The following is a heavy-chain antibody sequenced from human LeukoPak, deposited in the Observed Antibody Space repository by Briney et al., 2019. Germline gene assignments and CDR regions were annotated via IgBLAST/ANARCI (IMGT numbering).Heavy chain of an antibody. J-gene: IGHJ6*03. CDR1: GYTFTGYY. CDR2: MNPNRGNT. Sequence: GASVKVSCKASGYTFTGYYMHWVRQATGQGREWMGWMNPNRGNTGYAQKFQGRVTITRNTSISTAYMELSSLRSEDTAVYYCARGPGAVAGWGYYYYMDVWGKGTTVTVSS. CDR3: ARGPGAVAGWGYYYYMDV. D-gene: IGHD6-19*01. V-gene: IGHV1-8*03.